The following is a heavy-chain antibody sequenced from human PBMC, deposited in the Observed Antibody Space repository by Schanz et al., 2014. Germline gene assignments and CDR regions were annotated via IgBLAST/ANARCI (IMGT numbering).Heavy chain of an antibody. V-gene: IGHV1-3*04. CDR1: EYSFTSYS. CDR2: INTGSGDT. Sequence: QVHLVQSGAEVKRPGASVKVSCKASEYSFTSYSMHWVRQAPGQRLEWMGWINTGSGDTKDSQNYKGRVTMTRDTSATTAYMELSSLRSEDTAVYSCARGNGGSGANSCFDYGGQGTLVTVSS. J-gene: IGHJ4*02. CDR3: ARGNGGSGANSCFDY. D-gene: IGHD2-8*01.